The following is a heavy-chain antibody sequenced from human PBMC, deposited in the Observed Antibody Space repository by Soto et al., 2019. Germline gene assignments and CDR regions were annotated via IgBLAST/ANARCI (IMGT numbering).Heavy chain of an antibody. CDR2: IDTDGSIT. Sequence: EEQLVESGGSLVQPGWSLRLSCGASGFAFSTYFMHWFRQAPGKGLVWVSSIDTDGSITNYAASVRGRFTISRDNPKKTLSLQMNGLRADDPAVYYCARPRRLNDALDLWGQGKLVTVSS. D-gene: IGHD2-21*02. CDR1: GFAFSTYF. J-gene: IGHJ3*01. CDR3: ARPRRLNDALDL. V-gene: IGHV3-74*01.